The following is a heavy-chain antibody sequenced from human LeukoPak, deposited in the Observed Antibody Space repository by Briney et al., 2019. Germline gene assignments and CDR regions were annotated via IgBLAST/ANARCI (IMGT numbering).Heavy chain of an antibody. CDR1: PGPVCTVL. D-gene: IGHD1-26*01. CDR2: INYSGST. Sequence: SLSCPPFPGPVCTVLWCLSVERPGTGQEWIGYINYSGSTNYNPSLKSRVTISVDTSKNQFSLKLSSVTAADTAVYYCARRVGNNDVFDIWGQGTMVTVSS. CDR3: ARRVGNNDVFDI. J-gene: IGHJ3*02. V-gene: IGHV4-59*08.